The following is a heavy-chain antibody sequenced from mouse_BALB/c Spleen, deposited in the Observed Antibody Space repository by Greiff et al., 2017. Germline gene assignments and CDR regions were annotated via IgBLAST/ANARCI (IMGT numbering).Heavy chain of an antibody. Sequence: QVHVKQSGAELAKPGASVKMSCKASGYNFTSYWMHWVKQRPGQGLEWIGYINPSTGDTEYNQKFKDKATLTADKSSSTAYMQLGSLTSEDSAVYYCAVCITTVVPYFDYWGQGTTLTVSS. CDR2: INPSTGDT. CDR1: GYNFTSYW. D-gene: IGHD1-1*01. CDR3: AVCITTVVPYFDY. V-gene: IGHV1-7*01. J-gene: IGHJ2*01.